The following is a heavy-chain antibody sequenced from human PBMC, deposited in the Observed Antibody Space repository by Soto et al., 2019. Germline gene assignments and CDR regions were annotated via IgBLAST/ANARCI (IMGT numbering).Heavy chain of an antibody. CDR2: IYYSGST. Sequence: QVQLQESGPGLVKPSQTLSLTCTVSGGSISSGGYYWSWIRQHPGNGLEWIGYIYYSGSTYYNPSRTSRVTITVDTSKNQFSLKLSSVTAADTAVYYCARFILESFDYWGQGTLVTVSS. J-gene: IGHJ4*02. CDR3: ARFILESFDY. CDR1: GGSISSGGYY. D-gene: IGHD3-3*01. V-gene: IGHV4-31*03.